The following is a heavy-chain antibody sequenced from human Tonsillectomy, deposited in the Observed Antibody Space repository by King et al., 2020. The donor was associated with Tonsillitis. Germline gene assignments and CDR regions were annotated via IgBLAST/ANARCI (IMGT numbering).Heavy chain of an antibody. Sequence: QLVQSGAEVKKPGSSVQVSFRASGATFISHTIIWVRQAPGQGLEWMGGIIPLSRTANYAQQFQGRVTITADESTGTAYMNLSSLRSEDTAVYFCARVAKTTGYDVYYFDYWGQGTLVTVSS. CDR1: GATFISHT. V-gene: IGHV1-69*12. D-gene: IGHD5-12*01. CDR2: IIPLSRTA. CDR3: ARVAKTTGYDVYYFDY. J-gene: IGHJ4*02.